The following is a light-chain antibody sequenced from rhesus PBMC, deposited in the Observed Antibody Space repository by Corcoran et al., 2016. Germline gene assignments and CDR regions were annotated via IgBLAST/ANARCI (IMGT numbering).Light chain of an antibody. CDR1: QTLLHNNGHTY. Sequence: DILLTQTPLSLPITPGEPASISCRSNQTLLHNNGHTYLHWYLQKPGPSPQLLIYGGSTRASGVPDRFSGGGSCSDFTLTINKLEAGDAGVYSCQRAMDFPFTFGPGPKLDLK. CDR3: QRAMDFPFT. V-gene: IGKV2-72*01. J-gene: IGKJ3*01. CDR2: GGS.